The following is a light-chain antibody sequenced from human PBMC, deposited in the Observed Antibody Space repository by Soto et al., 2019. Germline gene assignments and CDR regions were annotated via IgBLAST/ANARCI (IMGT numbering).Light chain of an antibody. CDR2: GVS. CDR1: QSVSSNY. V-gene: IGKV3-20*01. CDR3: QQYGNSPIT. J-gene: IGKJ5*01. Sequence: ETVLTQSPGTLSLSPGERATLSCRASQSVSSNYLTWYQQKPGQAPRLLIYGVSSRATGIPDRFSGSGSGTDFTLTISRLEPEDFAVYYCQQYGNSPITFGQGTRLEIK.